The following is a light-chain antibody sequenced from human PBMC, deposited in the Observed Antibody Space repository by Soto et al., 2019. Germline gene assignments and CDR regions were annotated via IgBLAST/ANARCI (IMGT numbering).Light chain of an antibody. CDR1: QSVGRN. J-gene: IGKJ4*01. CDR3: QQRSDRLS. CDR2: DAT. Sequence: VVLTQSPATLSLSLGESATLSCRASQSVGRNLAWYQQKRGQAPRLLIYDATERATGIPARFTGSRSGTDFTLSISSLEPDDFAVYYCQQRSDRLSFGGGTVVEI. V-gene: IGKV3-11*01.